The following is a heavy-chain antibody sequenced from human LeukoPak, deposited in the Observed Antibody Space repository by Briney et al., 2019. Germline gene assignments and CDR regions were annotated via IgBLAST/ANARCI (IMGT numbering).Heavy chain of an antibody. D-gene: IGHD2-15*01. J-gene: IGHJ5*02. Sequence: SETLSLTCTVSGGSLTSGSHYWSWIRQPAGKGLEWIGNIDISGSTKYNPSLKSRVTIYIDMSKNQFSLELTSVTAADTAVYYCASDIDCVGGTCYWYNWFYPWRQGTLVTVSS. CDR1: GGSLTSGSHY. V-gene: IGHV4-61*09. CDR3: ASDIDCVGGTCYWYNWFYP. CDR2: IDISGST.